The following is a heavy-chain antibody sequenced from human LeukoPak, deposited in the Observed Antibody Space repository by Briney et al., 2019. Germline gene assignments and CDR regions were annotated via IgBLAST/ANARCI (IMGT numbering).Heavy chain of an antibody. J-gene: IGHJ4*02. CDR2: ISAYNGHT. D-gene: IGHD1-26*01. CDR3: ARGSIVGATFDYFDY. CDR1: GYTFTRYA. V-gene: IGHV1-18*01. Sequence: ASVKVSCKASGYTFTRYAISWVRQAPGQGLEWMGWISAYNGHTKYAQKLQGRVTMTTDTSTSTAYMELSSLRSEDTAVYYCARGSIVGATFDYFDYWGQGTLVTVSS.